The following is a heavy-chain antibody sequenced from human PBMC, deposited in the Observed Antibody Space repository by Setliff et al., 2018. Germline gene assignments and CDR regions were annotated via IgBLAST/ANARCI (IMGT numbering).Heavy chain of an antibody. CDR3: ARVSGFLYMDV. D-gene: IGHD3-3*01. CDR1: GGSFTPYY. CDR2: MYYGGGGST. J-gene: IGHJ6*03. V-gene: IGHV4-59*12. Sequence: SETLSLTCTVSGGSFTPYYWSWIRQPPGKGLEWIGSMYYGGGGSTYYNASLKSRVTISVDTSKNQFSLKLNSVTAADTAVYYCARVSGFLYMDVWGKGTTVTVSS.